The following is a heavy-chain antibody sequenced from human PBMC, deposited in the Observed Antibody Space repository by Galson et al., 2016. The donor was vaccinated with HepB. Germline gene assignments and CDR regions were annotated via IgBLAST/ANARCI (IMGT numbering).Heavy chain of an antibody. Sequence: SLRLSCATSGFTFSSYGMHWVRQPPGKGLEWVAAIWFDGSYKFHADSVKGRFTISRDNSKNTLYLQMDTLRVEDTAIDYCVREPHGRVYGMDVWGQGTMVTVSS. V-gene: IGHV3-33*01. D-gene: IGHD1-26*01. CDR1: GFTFSSYG. CDR2: IWFDGSYK. J-gene: IGHJ6*02. CDR3: VREPHGRVYGMDV.